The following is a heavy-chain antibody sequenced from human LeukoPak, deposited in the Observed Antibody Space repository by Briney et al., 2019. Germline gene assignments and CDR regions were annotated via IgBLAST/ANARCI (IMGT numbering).Heavy chain of an antibody. D-gene: IGHD6-13*01. CDR2: ISSSGSTI. Sequence: LSLTCAVYGGSFSGYYWSWIRQPPGKGLEWVSYISSSGSTIYYADSVKGRFTISRDNAKNSLYLQMNSLRAEDTAVYYCASNTYSSSWYSPYYYYGMDVWGQGTTVTVSS. CDR3: ASNTYSSSWYSPYYYYGMDV. CDR1: GGSFSGYY. V-gene: IGHV3-11*04. J-gene: IGHJ6*02.